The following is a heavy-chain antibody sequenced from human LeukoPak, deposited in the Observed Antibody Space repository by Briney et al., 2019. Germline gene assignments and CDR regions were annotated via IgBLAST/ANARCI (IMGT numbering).Heavy chain of an antibody. V-gene: IGHV1-46*01. CDR2: INPSGGST. J-gene: IGHJ5*02. Sequence: ASVKVSCKASGYTFTDYYINWVRQAPGQGLEWMGIINPSGGSTSYAQKFQGRVTMTRDMSTSTVYMELSSLRSEDTAVYYCARDSTAAAVRAWGQGTLVTVSS. CDR3: ARDSTAAAVRA. D-gene: IGHD6-13*01. CDR1: GYTFTDYY.